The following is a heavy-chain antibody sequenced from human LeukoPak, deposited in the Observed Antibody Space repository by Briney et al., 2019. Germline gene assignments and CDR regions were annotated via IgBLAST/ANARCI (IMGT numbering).Heavy chain of an antibody. CDR1: GFTFSSYS. D-gene: IGHD2-2*01. CDR3: ARCSVPADDY. V-gene: IGHV3-21*01. J-gene: IGHJ4*02. Sequence: PGGSLRLSCAASGFTFSSYSMNWVCQAPGKGLEWVSSISSSSSYIYYADSVKGRFTISRDNAKNSLYLQMNSLRAEDTAVYYCARCSVPADDYWGQGTLVTVSS. CDR2: ISSSSSYI.